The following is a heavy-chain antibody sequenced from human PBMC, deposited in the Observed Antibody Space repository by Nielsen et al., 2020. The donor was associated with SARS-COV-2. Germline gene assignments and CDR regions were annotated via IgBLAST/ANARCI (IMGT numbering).Heavy chain of an antibody. D-gene: IGHD6-6*01. CDR3: ARELSVYSSSFRVYYYGMDV. V-gene: IGHV3-30*02. J-gene: IGHJ6*02. Sequence: VRQAPGKGLEWVAFIRYDGNNTYYAESVKGRLTISRDNSKNTLYLQMNSLRAEDTAVYYCARELSVYSSSFRVYYYGMDVWGQGTTVTVSS. CDR2: IRYDGNNT.